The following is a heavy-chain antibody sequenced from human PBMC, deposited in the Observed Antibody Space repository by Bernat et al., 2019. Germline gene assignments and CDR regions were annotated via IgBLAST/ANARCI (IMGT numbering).Heavy chain of an antibody. Sequence: QVQLVESGGGVVQPGSSLRLPCAASGFTFSSYAMHWVRQAPGKGLEWVAVISYDGSNKYYADSVKGRFTISRDNSKNTLYLQMNSLRAEDTAVYYCASRVVVITIKNAFDIWGQGTMVTVSS. J-gene: IGHJ3*02. D-gene: IGHD3-22*01. CDR3: ASRVVVITIKNAFDI. V-gene: IGHV3-30-3*01. CDR2: ISYDGSNK. CDR1: GFTFSSYA.